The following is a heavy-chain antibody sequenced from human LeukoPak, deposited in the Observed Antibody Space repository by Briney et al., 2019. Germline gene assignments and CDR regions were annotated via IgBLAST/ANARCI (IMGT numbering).Heavy chain of an antibody. D-gene: IGHD3-22*01. CDR1: GFTFSSYW. CDR3: ASLGDTMIVAVDY. V-gene: IGHV3-74*01. CDR2: INTDGSTT. J-gene: IGHJ4*02. Sequence: PGGSLRLSCAASGFTFSSYWMHWVRQAPGEGLVWVSRINTDGSTTNYADSVKGRFTISRDNAKNTLYLQMNSLRAEDTAVYYCASLGDTMIVAVDYWGQGTLVTVSS.